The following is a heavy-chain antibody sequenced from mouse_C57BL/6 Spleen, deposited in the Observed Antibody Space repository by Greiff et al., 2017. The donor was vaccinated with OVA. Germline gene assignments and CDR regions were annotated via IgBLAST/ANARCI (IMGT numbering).Heavy chain of an antibody. J-gene: IGHJ1*03. CDR2: IWRGGST. CDR1: GFSLTSYG. Sequence: QVQLKESGPGLVQPSQSLSITCTVSGFSLTSYGVHWVRQSPGKGLEWLGVIWRGGSTDYNAAFMSRLSITKDNSKSQVFFKMNSLQADDTAIYYCAKPLYGNYEGYFDVWGTGTTVTVSS. D-gene: IGHD2-1*01. V-gene: IGHV2-5*01. CDR3: AKPLYGNYEGYFDV.